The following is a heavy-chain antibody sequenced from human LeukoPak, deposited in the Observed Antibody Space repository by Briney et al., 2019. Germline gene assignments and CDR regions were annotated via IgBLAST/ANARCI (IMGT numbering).Heavy chain of an antibody. CDR3: AKPRAMTTGVGRYFDL. D-gene: IGHD1-1*01. CDR1: GFTFTSYA. CDR2: ISGGGENT. Sequence: GGSLRLSRGASGFTFTSYAMSWIRQAPGKGLEWVSAISGGGENTYYGDSVKGRFTISRDNSKNTLYLQMNSLRAEDTATYYCAKPRAMTTGVGRYFDLWGRGTLVTVSS. J-gene: IGHJ2*01. V-gene: IGHV3-23*01.